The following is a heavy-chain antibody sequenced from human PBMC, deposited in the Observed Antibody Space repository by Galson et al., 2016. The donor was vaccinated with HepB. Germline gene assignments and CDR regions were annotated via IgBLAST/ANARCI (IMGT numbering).Heavy chain of an antibody. J-gene: IGHJ6*02. CDR1: GFPFDDFA. V-gene: IGHV3-43D*04. CDR2: ISWNGDRT. D-gene: IGHD1-1*01. Sequence: SLRLSCAAAGFPFDDFAMHWVRQGPGKGLEWVSLISWNGDRTYYADSVQGRFTISRDNRKKSLYLQMNSLTIEDTALYYCAKSGMNRDNLYYGIDVWGQGTTVTVSS. CDR3: AKSGMNRDNLYYGIDV.